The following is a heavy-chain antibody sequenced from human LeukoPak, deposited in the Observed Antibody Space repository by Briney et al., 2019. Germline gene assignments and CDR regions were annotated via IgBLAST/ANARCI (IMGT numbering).Heavy chain of an antibody. J-gene: IGHJ2*01. CDR2: LWFDGSNT. Sequence: GRSLRLSCAASGFTFSSYGMHWVRQAPGKGLEWVAVLWFDGSNTYYADSVKGRFTISRDNSKNTLYLQMNSLRAEDTAVYYCAKDPYYYDSSDHLRDVRGYFDLWGRGTLVTVSS. CDR3: AKDPYYYDSSDHLRDVRGYFDL. D-gene: IGHD3-22*01. CDR1: GFTFSSYG. V-gene: IGHV3-33*06.